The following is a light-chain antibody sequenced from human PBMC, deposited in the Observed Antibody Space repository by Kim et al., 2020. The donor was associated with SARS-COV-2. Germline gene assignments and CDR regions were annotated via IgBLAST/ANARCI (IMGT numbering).Light chain of an antibody. V-gene: IGLV2-14*04. CDR3: SSYTSSSTFVV. CDR1: SSDVGGYNY. CDR2: DVS. Sequence: QSITITCTGTSSDVGGYNYVSWYQQHPGKAPKLMIYDVSKRPSGVSNRFSGYKSGNTASLTISGLQAEDEADYYCSSYTSSSTFVVFGGGTKLTVL. J-gene: IGLJ2*01.